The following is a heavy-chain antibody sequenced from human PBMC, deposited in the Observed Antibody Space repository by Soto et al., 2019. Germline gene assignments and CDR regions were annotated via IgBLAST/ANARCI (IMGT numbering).Heavy chain of an antibody. Sequence: EVQLVQSGAEVKKPGESLKISCGASGYNFVNHWIGWVRQMPGRGLEWMAMIYPGDSGTRYSPSFQGQVTISVDKSITTAYLQWSSLKASDTAMYYCGRLDTEAAFSDYWGQGTLVTVSS. CDR2: IYPGDSGT. D-gene: IGHD5-18*01. CDR1: GYNFVNHW. CDR3: GRLDTEAAFSDY. V-gene: IGHV5-51*03. J-gene: IGHJ4*02.